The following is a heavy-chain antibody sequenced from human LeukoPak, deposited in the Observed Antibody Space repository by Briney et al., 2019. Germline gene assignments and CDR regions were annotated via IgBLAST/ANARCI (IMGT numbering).Heavy chain of an antibody. V-gene: IGHV3-74*01. CDR1: GFTFSNYW. J-gene: IGHJ5*02. D-gene: IGHD2-15*01. CDR3: ARDRRYCSGGSCHNWFDP. Sequence: PGGSLRLSCAASGFTFSNYWMHWVRQAPGKGLVWVSRINSDGSSTTYADSVKGRFTISRENAKNSLYLQMNSLRAEDTAVYYCARDRRYCSGGSCHNWFDPWGQGTLVTVSS. CDR2: INSDGSST.